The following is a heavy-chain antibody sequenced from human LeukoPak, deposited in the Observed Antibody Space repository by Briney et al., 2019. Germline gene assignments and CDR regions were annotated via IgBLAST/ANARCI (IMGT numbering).Heavy chain of an antibody. CDR3: ARVRDIVATPDY. CDR2: IYSGGST. CDR1: GFTVSSNY. Sequence: GGPLRLSCAASGFTVSSNYMTWVRQAPGKGLEWVSVIYSGGSTYYADSVKGRFTISRDNAKNSLYLQMNSLRAEDTAVYYCARVRDIVATPDYWGQGTLVTVSS. V-gene: IGHV3-53*01. D-gene: IGHD5-12*01. J-gene: IGHJ4*02.